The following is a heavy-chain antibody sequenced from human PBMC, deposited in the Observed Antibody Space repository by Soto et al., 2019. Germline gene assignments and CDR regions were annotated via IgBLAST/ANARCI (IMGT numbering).Heavy chain of an antibody. CDR3: ARASSGYDYYYYGMDV. D-gene: IGHD3-22*01. Sequence: PSETLSLTCTVSGGSISSGGYYWSWIRQHPGKGLEWIGYIYYSGSTYYNPSLKSRVTISVDTSKNQFSLKLSSVTAADTAVYYCARASSGYDYYYYGMDVWGQGTTVTVSS. CDR2: IYYSGST. V-gene: IGHV4-31*03. J-gene: IGHJ6*02. CDR1: GGSISSGGYY.